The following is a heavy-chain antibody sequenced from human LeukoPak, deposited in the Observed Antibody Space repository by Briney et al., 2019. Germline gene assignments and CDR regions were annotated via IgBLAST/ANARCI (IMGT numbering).Heavy chain of an antibody. Sequence: PGGSLRLSCAASGFTFGSYSMNWVRQAPGKGLEWVSSISSSSSYIYYADSVKGRFTISRDNAKNSLYLQMNSLRAEDTAVYYCARDLGIVGAPFDYWGQGTLVTVSS. V-gene: IGHV3-21*01. D-gene: IGHD1-26*01. J-gene: IGHJ4*02. CDR2: ISSSSSYI. CDR1: GFTFGSYS. CDR3: ARDLGIVGAPFDY.